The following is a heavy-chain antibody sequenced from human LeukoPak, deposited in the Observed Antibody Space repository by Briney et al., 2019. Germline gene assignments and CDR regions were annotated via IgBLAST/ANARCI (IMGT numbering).Heavy chain of an antibody. V-gene: IGHV3-7*01. CDR1: GFTFSDYY. CDR3: ARKLGYSYGPRGYYFDY. J-gene: IGHJ4*02. Sequence: GGSLRLSCAASGFTFSDYYMSWIRQAPGKGLEWVANIKQDGSETYYVDSVKGRFTISRDNVKNSLYLQMNSLRAEDTAVYYCARKLGYSYGPRGYYFDYWGQGTLVTVSS. CDR2: IKQDGSET. D-gene: IGHD5-18*01.